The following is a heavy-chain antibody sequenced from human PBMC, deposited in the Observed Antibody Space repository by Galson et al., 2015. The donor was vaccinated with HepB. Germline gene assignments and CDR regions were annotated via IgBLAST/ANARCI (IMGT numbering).Heavy chain of an antibody. CDR2: IKSKTDGGTT. CDR3: TTDRYYDFWNGLYWDRAFDS. D-gene: IGHD3-3*01. Sequence: SLRLSCAASGFTFSKAWMNWVRQAPGKGLEWVGRIKSKTDGGTTDYAAPVKGRFTISRDDSKNTLYLQMNSLKTEDTAVYYCTTDRYYDFWNGLYWDRAFDSWGQGTMVTVSS. CDR1: GFTFSKAW. J-gene: IGHJ3*01. V-gene: IGHV3-15*07.